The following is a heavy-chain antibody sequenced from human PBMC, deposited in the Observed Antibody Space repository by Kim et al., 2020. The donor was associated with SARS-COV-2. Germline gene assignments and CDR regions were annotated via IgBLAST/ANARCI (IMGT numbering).Heavy chain of an antibody. J-gene: IGHJ1*01. D-gene: IGHD2-2*01. CDR3: ARDRVPASSAEYFQH. V-gene: IGHV3-7*03. Sequence: VDSVEGRFTISRDNAKNSLYLQMSSLRAEDTAIYYCARDRVPASSAEYFQHWGQGTLVTVSS.